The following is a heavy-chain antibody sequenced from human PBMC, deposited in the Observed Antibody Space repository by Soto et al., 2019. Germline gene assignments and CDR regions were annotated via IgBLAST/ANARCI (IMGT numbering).Heavy chain of an antibody. V-gene: IGHV4-31*03. CDR1: GGSINNGGYY. J-gene: IGHJ4*02. CDR2: IFYSGST. D-gene: IGHD3-16*02. Sequence: SETLSLTCTVSGGSINNGGYYWSWIRQHPGKGLEWIGYIFYSGSTYYNPSLKSRVTISVDTSKNQFSLKLSSVTAADTAVYYCVRGRVMITFGVVIVIDYWGQGSPVTVSS. CDR3: VRGRVMITFGVVIVIDY.